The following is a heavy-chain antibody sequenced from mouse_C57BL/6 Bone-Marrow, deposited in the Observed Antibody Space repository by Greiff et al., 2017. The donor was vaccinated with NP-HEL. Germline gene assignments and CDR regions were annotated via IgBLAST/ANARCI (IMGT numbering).Heavy chain of an antibody. V-gene: IGHV1-50*01. Sequence: QVHVKQPGAELVKPGASVKLSCKASGYTFTSYWMQWVKQRPGQGLEWIGEIDPSDSYTNYNQKFKGKATLTVDTSSSTAYMQLSSLTSEDSAVYYCARSYYDYDEGDYWGQGTTLTVSS. CDR1: GYTFTSYW. J-gene: IGHJ2*01. CDR2: IDPSDSYT. CDR3: ARSYYDYDEGDY. D-gene: IGHD2-4*01.